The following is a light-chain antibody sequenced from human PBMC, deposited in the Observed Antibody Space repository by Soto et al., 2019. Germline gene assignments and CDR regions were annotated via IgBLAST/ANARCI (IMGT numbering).Light chain of an antibody. J-gene: IGLJ1*01. V-gene: IGLV2-8*01. CDR3: SSYAGSNNYV. CDR2: EVT. Sequence: QSVLTQPPSASGSPGQSVTISCTGTSSDVGAHNFVSWHQQHPGKAPKLMIYEVTKRPSGVPDRFSGSKSGNTASLTVSGLQAEDEADYYSSSYAGSNNYVFGTGTKLTVL. CDR1: SSDVGAHNF.